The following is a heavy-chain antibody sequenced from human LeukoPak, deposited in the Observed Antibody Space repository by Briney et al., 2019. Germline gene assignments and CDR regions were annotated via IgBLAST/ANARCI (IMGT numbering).Heavy chain of an antibody. D-gene: IGHD5-18*01. J-gene: IGHJ4*02. CDR1: GGSISSSSYY. CDR3: ARHSGYSYGHFDY. Sequence: PSETLSLTCTVSGGSISSSSYYWGWIRQPPGKGLEWIGSIYYSGSTYYNPSLKSRVTISVDTSKNQFSLKLSSVTAADTAVYYCARHSGYSYGHFDYWGQGTLVTVPS. V-gene: IGHV4-39*01. CDR2: IYYSGST.